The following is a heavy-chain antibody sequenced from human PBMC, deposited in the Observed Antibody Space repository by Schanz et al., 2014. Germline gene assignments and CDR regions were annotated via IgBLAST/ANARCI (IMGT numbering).Heavy chain of an antibody. CDR1: GFTFSSYW. CDR3: AKQIHYDILTVTRN. D-gene: IGHD3-9*01. V-gene: IGHV3-7*05. CDR2: IKQHGNEK. J-gene: IGHJ4*02. Sequence: VQMVESGGGVVQPGRSLRLSCAASGFTFSSYWMSWVRQAPGKGLEWVANIKQHGNEKYYVDSVKGRFTISRDNAKISLYLQMNSLRVEDTAVYYCAKQIHYDILTVTRNWGQGTLVTVSS.